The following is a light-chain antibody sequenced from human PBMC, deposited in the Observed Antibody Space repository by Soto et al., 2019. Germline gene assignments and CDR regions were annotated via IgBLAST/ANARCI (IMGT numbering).Light chain of an antibody. CDR2: EVS. V-gene: IGLV2-14*01. CDR3: SSYTSSSTWV. Sequence: QSALTQPASVSGSPGQSITISCTGTSSDVGAYNYVSWYQQHPGKAPKLMIYEVSNRPSGVSDRFSGSRSGNTGSLTISGLQAEDESDYYCSSYTSSSTWVFGGGTQLTVL. J-gene: IGLJ3*02. CDR1: SSDVGAYNY.